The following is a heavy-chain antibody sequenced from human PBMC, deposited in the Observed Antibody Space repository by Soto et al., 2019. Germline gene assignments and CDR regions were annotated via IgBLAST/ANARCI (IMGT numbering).Heavy chain of an antibody. D-gene: IGHD3-3*01. V-gene: IGHV4-31*03. CDR3: ARGLFGVVTTYYYYGMDV. CDR1: GGSISSGGYY. CDR2: IYYSGST. Sequence: PSETLSLTCTVSGGSISSGGYYWSWIRQHPGKGLEWIGYIYYSGSTYYNPSLKSRVTISVDTSKNQFSLKLSSVTAADTAVYYCARGLFGVVTTYYYYGMDVWGQGTTVTVSS. J-gene: IGHJ6*02.